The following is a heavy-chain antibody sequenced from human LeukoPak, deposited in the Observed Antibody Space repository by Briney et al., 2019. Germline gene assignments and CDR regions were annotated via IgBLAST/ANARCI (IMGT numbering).Heavy chain of an antibody. D-gene: IGHD3-3*01. Sequence: SVKVSCKASGGTFSSYAISWVRQAPGQGLEWMGGIIPIFGTANYAQKFQGRVTITADESTSTAYMELSSLRSEDTGVYFCARVPIRITIFGVVTFVEFDYWGQGTLVTVSS. V-gene: IGHV1-69*01. CDR3: ARVPIRITIFGVVTFVEFDY. CDR1: GGTFSSYA. J-gene: IGHJ4*02. CDR2: IIPIFGTA.